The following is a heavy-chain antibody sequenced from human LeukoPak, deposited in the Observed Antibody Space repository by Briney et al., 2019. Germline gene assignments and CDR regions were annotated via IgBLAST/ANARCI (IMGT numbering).Heavy chain of an antibody. CDR3: ARGRTGAFDI. D-gene: IGHD1-14*01. V-gene: IGHV4-59*08. CDR1: GGSLSSYY. J-gene: IGHJ3*02. Sequence: PSETLSLTCTVSGGSLSSYYWSWLRQPPGKGLEWIGYIYYSGSTNYNPSLKSRVTISVDTSKNQFSLKLSSVTAADTAVYYCARGRTGAFDIWGQGTMVTVSS. CDR2: IYYSGST.